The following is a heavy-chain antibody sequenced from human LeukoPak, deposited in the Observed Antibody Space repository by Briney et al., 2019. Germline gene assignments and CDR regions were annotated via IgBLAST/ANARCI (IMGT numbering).Heavy chain of an antibody. J-gene: IGHJ4*02. Sequence: GGSLRLSCAASGFTFSSYEMNWVRQAPGKGLEWISNIFSSGRSKYYADSVKGRFTISSDNAKNSLYLQMNSLRAEDTAVYYCARDASIRGVIIKGLDYWGQGTLVTVSS. CDR2: IFSSGRSK. CDR3: ARDASIRGVIIKGLDY. CDR1: GFTFSSYE. D-gene: IGHD3-10*01. V-gene: IGHV3-48*03.